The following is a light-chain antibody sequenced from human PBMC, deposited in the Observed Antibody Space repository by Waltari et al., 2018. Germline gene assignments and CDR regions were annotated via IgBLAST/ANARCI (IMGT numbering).Light chain of an antibody. J-gene: IGLJ1*01. CDR1: SNYVRCYEY. CDR3: SSYTSSSAPYV. CDR2: DVI. V-gene: IGLV2-14*03. Sequence: QSALTQPASVSGSPGQSITISCTGTSNYVRCYEYVSCYQQHPAKAPRLIIFDVINRPSGVSNRFSGAKSGNTASLTISGLQAEDEADYYCSSYTSSSAPYVFGSGTKVTVL.